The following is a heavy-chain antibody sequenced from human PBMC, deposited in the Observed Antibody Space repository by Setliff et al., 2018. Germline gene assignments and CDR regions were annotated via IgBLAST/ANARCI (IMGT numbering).Heavy chain of an antibody. V-gene: IGHV4-39*07. Sequence: SETLSLTCTVSGGSVSSGSYYWGWIRQPPGKGLEWIGSIYHSGSTYYNPSLKSRVTISMDTSKNQFSLRVSSVTAADTAVYYCARSFSRREKFLLDYWGQGALVTVSS. J-gene: IGHJ4*02. CDR2: IYHSGST. CDR1: GGSVSSGSYY. CDR3: ARSFSRREKFLLDY.